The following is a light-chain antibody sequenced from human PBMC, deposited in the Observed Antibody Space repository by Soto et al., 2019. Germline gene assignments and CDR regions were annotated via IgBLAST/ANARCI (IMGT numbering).Light chain of an antibody. CDR3: QQYYSTLTWT. CDR1: QSVLYSSNNKNY. Sequence: DIVMTQSPDSLAVSLGERATINGKSSQSVLYSSNNKNYLAWYQQKPGQPPKLLIYWASTRESGVPDRFSGSGSGTDFTLTISSLQAEAVAVYYCQQYYSTLTWTFGQGTKVEIK. V-gene: IGKV4-1*01. CDR2: WAS. J-gene: IGKJ1*01.